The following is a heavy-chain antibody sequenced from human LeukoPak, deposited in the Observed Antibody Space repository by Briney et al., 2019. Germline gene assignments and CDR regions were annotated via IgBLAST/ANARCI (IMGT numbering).Heavy chain of an antibody. CDR2: ISTSGTT. D-gene: IGHD1-26*01. J-gene: IGHJ4*02. Sequence: KPSETLSLTCTVSGGSVTTYYWSWIRQSAGKGLEWIGHISTSGTTTYNPSLKSRVTMSVDTSKNQFSLKLTSVTAADTAVYYCARQATVVGATIIWGRGTLVTVSS. CDR1: GGSVTTYY. CDR3: ARQATVVGATII. V-gene: IGHV4-4*07.